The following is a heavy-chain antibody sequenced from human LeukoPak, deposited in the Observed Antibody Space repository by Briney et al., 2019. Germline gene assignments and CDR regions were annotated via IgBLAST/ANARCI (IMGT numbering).Heavy chain of an antibody. Sequence: GASVKVSCKASGYSFTSYAITWVRQAPGQGLEWMGWISAHNGNTNYAQKLQGRVTMTTDTSTGTAYMELRSLRSDDTAIYYCARCYYDNSGGYFDYWGQGTLVTVSS. D-gene: IGHD3-22*01. CDR1: GYSFTSYA. CDR2: ISAHNGNT. CDR3: ARCYYDNSGGYFDY. J-gene: IGHJ4*02. V-gene: IGHV1-18*01.